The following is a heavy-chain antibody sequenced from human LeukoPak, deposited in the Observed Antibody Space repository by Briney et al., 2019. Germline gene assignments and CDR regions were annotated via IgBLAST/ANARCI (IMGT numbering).Heavy chain of an antibody. CDR2: ISYIGST. CDR3: ARDLVTVTKGFDI. Sequence: SETLSLTCTVSGDSFSSHYWTWIRQPPGKGLEWIGYISYIGSTNYNPSLKSRVTISIDTSKNQFSLKLSSVTAADTAVYYCARDLVTVTKGFDIWGQGTMVSVSS. J-gene: IGHJ3*02. V-gene: IGHV4-59*11. CDR1: GDSFSSHY. D-gene: IGHD4-17*01.